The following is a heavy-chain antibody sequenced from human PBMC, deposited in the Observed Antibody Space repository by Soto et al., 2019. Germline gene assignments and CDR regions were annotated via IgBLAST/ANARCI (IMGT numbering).Heavy chain of an antibody. Sequence: GGSLRLSCAASGFTFSNYAMSWVRQAPGKGLEWVSIIRASGGSTYYVDSVRGRFTISRDGSQNTVYLQMNSLRADDTAVYYCAKSDMVGTSFHYGLDVWGQGTTVTVSS. V-gene: IGHV3-23*01. D-gene: IGHD2-21*02. CDR3: AKSDMVGTSFHYGLDV. J-gene: IGHJ6*02. CDR1: GFTFSNYA. CDR2: IRASGGST.